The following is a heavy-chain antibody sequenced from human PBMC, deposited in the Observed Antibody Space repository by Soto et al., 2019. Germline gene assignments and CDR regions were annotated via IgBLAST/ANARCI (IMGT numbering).Heavy chain of an antibody. CDR1: GFTFSSYG. J-gene: IGHJ4*02. CDR3: AKGYKVTTMVNLFDY. Sequence: QVQLVESGGGVVQPGRSLRLSCAASGFTFSSYGMHWVRQAPGKGLEWVAVISYDGSNKYYADSVKGRFTISRDNSKNTLYLQMNSLRAEDTAVDYCAKGYKVTTMVNLFDYWGQGTLVTVSS. D-gene: IGHD4-17*01. V-gene: IGHV3-30*18. CDR2: ISYDGSNK.